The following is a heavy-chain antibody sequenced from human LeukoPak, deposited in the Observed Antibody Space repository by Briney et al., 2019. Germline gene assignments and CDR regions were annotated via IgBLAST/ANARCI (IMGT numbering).Heavy chain of an antibody. V-gene: IGHV4-59*12. Sequence: PETLSLTCTVSGGSISSYYWSWIRQPPGKGLEWIGYIYYSGSTNYNPSLKSRVTISVDTSKNQFSLKLSSVTAADTAVYYCARPDYDFWSGYDYWGQGTLVTVSS. CDR1: GGSISSYY. CDR2: IYYSGST. J-gene: IGHJ4*02. D-gene: IGHD3-3*01. CDR3: ARPDYDFWSGYDY.